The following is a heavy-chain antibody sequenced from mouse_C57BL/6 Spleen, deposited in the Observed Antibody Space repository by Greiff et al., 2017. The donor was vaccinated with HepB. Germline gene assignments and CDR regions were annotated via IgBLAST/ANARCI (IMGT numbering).Heavy chain of an antibody. V-gene: IGHV1-7*01. D-gene: IGHD2-1*01. J-gene: IGHJ4*01. CDR1: GYTFTSYW. Sequence: QVHVKQSGAELAKPGASVKLSCKASGYTFTSYWMHWVKQRPGQGLEWIGYINPSSGYTKYNQKFKDKATLTADKSSSTAYMQLSSLTYEDSAVYYCARGGIYYGNYDYAMDYWGQGTSVTVSS. CDR2: INPSSGYT. CDR3: ARGGIYYGNYDYAMDY.